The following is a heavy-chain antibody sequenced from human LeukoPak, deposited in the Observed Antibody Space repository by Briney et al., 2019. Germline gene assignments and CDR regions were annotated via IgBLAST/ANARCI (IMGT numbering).Heavy chain of an antibody. V-gene: IGHV1-46*01. CDR2: INPSGGST. D-gene: IGHD4-17*01. CDR1: GYTLTELS. Sequence: ASVKVSCKVSGYTLTELSMHWVRQAPGQGLEWMGIINPSGGSTSYAQKFQGRVTMTRDTSTSTVYMELSSLRSEDTAVYYCARCWSNGDYLLDYWGQGTLVTVSS. CDR3: ARCWSNGDYLLDY. J-gene: IGHJ4*02.